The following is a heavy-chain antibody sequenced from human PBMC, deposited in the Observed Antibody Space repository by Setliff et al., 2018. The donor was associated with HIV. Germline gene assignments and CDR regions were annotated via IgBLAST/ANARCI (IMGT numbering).Heavy chain of an antibody. V-gene: IGHV3-7*01. Sequence: GGSLRLSCAASGFSFSYYWMNWVRQVPGKGLEWVANINQDGSEKKYVDSTKGRLTISRDSAKNSLFLQMDSLRVEDTAVYYCVREVRVTPNPPFDYWGQGTLVTVSS. J-gene: IGHJ4*02. CDR2: INQDGSEK. CDR3: VREVRVTPNPPFDY. D-gene: IGHD2-21*02. CDR1: GFSFSYYW.